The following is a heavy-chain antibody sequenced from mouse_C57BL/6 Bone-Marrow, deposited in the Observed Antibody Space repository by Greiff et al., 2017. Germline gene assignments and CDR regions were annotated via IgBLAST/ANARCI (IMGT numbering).Heavy chain of an antibody. CDR2: IYPRSGNT. CDR3: ASYYGSSYPAWFAY. J-gene: IGHJ3*01. Sequence: SGAELARPGASVKLSCKASGYTFTSYGISWVKQRTGQGLEWIGEIYPRSGNTYYNEKFKGKATLTADQSSSTAYMELRSLTSEDSAVYFCASYYGSSYPAWFAYWGQGTLVTVSA. V-gene: IGHV1-81*01. D-gene: IGHD1-1*01. CDR1: GYTFTSYG.